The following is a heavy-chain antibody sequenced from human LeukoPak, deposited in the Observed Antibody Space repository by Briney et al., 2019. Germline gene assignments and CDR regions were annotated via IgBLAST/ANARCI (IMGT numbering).Heavy chain of an antibody. CDR3: AKDPMTTVTTVDSD. J-gene: IGHJ4*02. D-gene: IGHD4-17*01. V-gene: IGHV1-2*02. CDR1: GYTLIDYY. Sequence: ASVKVSCKASGYTLIDYYMHWVRQAPGQGLEWMGWINPHSGGTDYAQNFQGRVTMTRDTSISTAYMELSRLRSDDTAVYYCAKDPMTTVTTVDSDWGQGTLVTVSS. CDR2: INPHSGGT.